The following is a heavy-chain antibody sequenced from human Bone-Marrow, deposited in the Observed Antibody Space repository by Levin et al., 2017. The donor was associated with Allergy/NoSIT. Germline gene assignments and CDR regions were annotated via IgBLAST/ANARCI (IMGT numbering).Heavy chain of an antibody. D-gene: IGHD1-20*01. V-gene: IGHV3-48*03. CDR2: IRSSGSAI. CDR1: GFIFSRYE. CDR3: ARDSSGNLNDILAMDV. Sequence: GGSLRLSCAASGFIFSRYEMNWVRQAPGKGLEWVSHIRSSGSAIYYADSVKGRFTISRDNAKSSLFLQMDSLRAEDTAVYYCARDSSGNLNDILAMDVWGQGTTVTVSS. J-gene: IGHJ6*02.